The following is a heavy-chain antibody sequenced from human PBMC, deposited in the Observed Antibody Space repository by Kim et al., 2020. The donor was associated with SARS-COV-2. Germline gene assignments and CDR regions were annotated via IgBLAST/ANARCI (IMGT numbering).Heavy chain of an antibody. V-gene: IGHV4-61*05. Sequence: SETLSLTCTISGGSISTTHYFWTWIRQPPGKGLEWVGYIHSTWGASYNPSLKSRVTISVDDSKNQFSLKLTSVTTADTAVYFCGGVGGGSSRDYDYWGQGSLVTVSS. D-gene: IGHD2-15*01. CDR1: GGSISTTHYF. CDR2: IHSTWGA. CDR3: GGVGGGSSRDYDY. J-gene: IGHJ4*02.